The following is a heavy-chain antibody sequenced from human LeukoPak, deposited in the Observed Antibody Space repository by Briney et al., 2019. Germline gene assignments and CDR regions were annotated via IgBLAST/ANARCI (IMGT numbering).Heavy chain of an antibody. CDR3: ARERGILWFGELFS. J-gene: IGHJ5*02. CDR1: GYTFTSYG. Sequence: ASVKVSCKASGYTFTSYGISWVRQAPGQGLEWMGWISAYNGNTNYAQKRQGRVTMTTDTSTSTAYMELRSLRSDDTAVYYCARERGILWFGELFSWGQGTLVTVSS. D-gene: IGHD3-10*01. V-gene: IGHV1-18*01. CDR2: ISAYNGNT.